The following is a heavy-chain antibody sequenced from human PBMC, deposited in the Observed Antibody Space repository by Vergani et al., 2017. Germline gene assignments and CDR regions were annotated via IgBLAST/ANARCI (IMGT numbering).Heavy chain of an antibody. Sequence: QLHLQESGPGLVKPSETLSLTCTVSGGSITSSSYYWGWIRQPPGKGLEWIGNIYHSGGADYNPSLKGRVTISVYTSKNQFSLEVTSVTAADTAIYFCARTESFILRYFHWALWGQGTLVTVSS. V-gene: IGHV4-39*01. J-gene: IGHJ4*02. D-gene: IGHD3-9*01. CDR2: IYHSGGA. CDR1: GGSITSSSYY. CDR3: ARTESFILRYFHWAL.